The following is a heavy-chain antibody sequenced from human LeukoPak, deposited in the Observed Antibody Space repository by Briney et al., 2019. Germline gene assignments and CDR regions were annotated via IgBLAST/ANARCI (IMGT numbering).Heavy chain of an antibody. CDR1: GFTFSSHA. CDR3: ARDRQGGNWGDFDF. V-gene: IGHV3-30-3*01. CDR2: ISYDGSNK. J-gene: IGHJ4*02. D-gene: IGHD3-16*01. Sequence: QPGGSLRLSCAASGFTFSSHAMHWVRQAPGKGLEWVALISYDGSNKYYADSVKGRFTISRDNSRNTLYLQMNSLIAEDTAVYYCARDRQGGNWGDFDFWGQGTLVIVSS.